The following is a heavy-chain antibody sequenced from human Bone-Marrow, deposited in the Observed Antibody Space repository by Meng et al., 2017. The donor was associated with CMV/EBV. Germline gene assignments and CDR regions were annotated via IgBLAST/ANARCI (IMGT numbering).Heavy chain of an antibody. V-gene: IGHV3-13*01. Sequence: GESLKISCAASGFTFSSYDMHWVRQATGKGLEWVSAIGTAGDTYYPGSVKGRFTISRENAKNSLYLQMNSLRAGDTAVYYCARIHYYYGMDVWGQRTTVTVSS. CDR2: IGTAGDT. J-gene: IGHJ6*02. CDR3: ARIHYYYGMDV. CDR1: GFTFSSYD.